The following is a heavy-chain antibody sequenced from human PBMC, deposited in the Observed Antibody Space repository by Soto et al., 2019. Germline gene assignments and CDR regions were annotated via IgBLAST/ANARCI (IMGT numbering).Heavy chain of an antibody. CDR2: IYHDGTT. D-gene: IGHD1-1*01. CDR1: GDSMTTRNW. J-gene: IGHJ4*02. Sequence: PSETLSLTCNVSGDSMTTRNWWSWVRQPPGKGLEWIGEIYHDGTTNYNPSLKSRVTTSVDRSRSQFSLNMSSVTAADTAVYYCARHTSLAREDYFDSWGQGTLVTVSS. CDR3: ARHTSLAREDYFDS. V-gene: IGHV4-4*02.